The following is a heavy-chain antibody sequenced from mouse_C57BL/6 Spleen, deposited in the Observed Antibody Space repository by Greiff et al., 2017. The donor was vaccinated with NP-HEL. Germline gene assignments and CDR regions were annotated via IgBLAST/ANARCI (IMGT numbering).Heavy chain of an antibody. V-gene: IGHV5-4*01. D-gene: IGHD4-1*01. J-gene: IGHJ2*01. CDR2: ISDGGSYT. CDR1: GFTFSSYA. CDR3: ARDVGKGYFDY. Sequence: EVMLVESGGGLVKPGGSLKLSCAASGFTFSSYAMSWVRQTPEKRLEWVATISDGGSYTYYPDNVKGRFTISRDNAKNNLYLQMGHLKSEDTAMYYCARDVGKGYFDYWGQGTTLTVSA.